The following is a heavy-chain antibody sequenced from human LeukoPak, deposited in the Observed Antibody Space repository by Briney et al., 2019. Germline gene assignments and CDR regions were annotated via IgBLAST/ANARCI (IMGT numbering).Heavy chain of an antibody. CDR1: GFTFSSNG. J-gene: IGHJ4*02. D-gene: IGHD3-10*01. CDR2: IWNDGSNK. CDR3: AREGTLILGVGGFPDY. Sequence: PGGSLRLSCAAYGFTFSSNGMQWDRPAQGKGREWVAIIWNDGSNKYYADSVKGRFTITRDTSKNTLYFAMNSLRTEDTAVYYCAREGTLILGVGGFPDYWGQGTLVTVSS. V-gene: IGHV3-33*01.